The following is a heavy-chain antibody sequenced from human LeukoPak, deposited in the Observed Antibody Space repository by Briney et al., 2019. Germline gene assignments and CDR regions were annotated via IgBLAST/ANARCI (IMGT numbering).Heavy chain of an antibody. CDR1: GFTFSDYY. V-gene: IGHV3-11*04. CDR2: ISSSGNSI. CDR3: ARDWAGGPHDY. D-gene: IGHD3-10*01. J-gene: IGHJ4*02. Sequence: PGGSLRLSCAASGFTFSDYYMSWVRQAPGKGLEWVSYISSSGNSIYYADSVKGRFTISRDNAKNSLYLQMNSLRAEDTAVYYCARDWAGGPHDYWGQGTLVTVSS.